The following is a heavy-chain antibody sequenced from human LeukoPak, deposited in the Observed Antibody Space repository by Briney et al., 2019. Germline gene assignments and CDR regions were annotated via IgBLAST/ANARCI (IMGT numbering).Heavy chain of an antibody. CDR1: GGSISSGGYY. Sequence: SQTLTRTCTVSGGSISSGGYYWSWIRQHPGKGLEWIGYIYYSGSTYYNPSLKSRVTISVDTSKNQFSLKLSSVTAADTAVYYCAGGIVVVPAAPSLDYWGQGTLVTVSS. D-gene: IGHD2-2*01. J-gene: IGHJ4*02. CDR2: IYYSGST. CDR3: AGGIVVVPAAPSLDY. V-gene: IGHV4-31*03.